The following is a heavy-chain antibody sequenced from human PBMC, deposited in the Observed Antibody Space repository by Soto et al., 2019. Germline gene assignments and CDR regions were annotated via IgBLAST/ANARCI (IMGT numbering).Heavy chain of an antibody. CDR3: AKARRGDFWSGYYFDY. V-gene: IGHV3-23*01. CDR1: GFTFSSYA. J-gene: IGHJ4*02. D-gene: IGHD3-3*01. CDR2: ISGSGGST. Sequence: EVQLLESGGGLVQPGGSLRLSCAASGFTFSSYAMSWVRQAPGKGLEWVSAISGSGGSTYYADSGKGRFTISRDNSKNTLYLQMNSLRAEDTAVYYCAKARRGDFWSGYYFDYWGQGTLVTVSS.